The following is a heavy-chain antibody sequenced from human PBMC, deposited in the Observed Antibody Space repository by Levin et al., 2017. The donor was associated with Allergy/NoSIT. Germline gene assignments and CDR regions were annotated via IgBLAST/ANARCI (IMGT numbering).Heavy chain of an antibody. CDR1: GFTFSSYA. D-gene: IGHD3-9*01. J-gene: IGHJ3*02. CDR3: AKVARYYRLNRVDVFDS. Sequence: GGSLRLSCAASGFTFSSYAMSWVRQAPGKGLEWVSAVSSRGGSTYYGDSVKGRFTISRDNYKNTLYLQMNSLRAEDTAVYYCAKVARYYRLNRVDVFDSWGQGTMVTVSS. CDR2: VSSRGGST. V-gene: IGHV3-23*01.